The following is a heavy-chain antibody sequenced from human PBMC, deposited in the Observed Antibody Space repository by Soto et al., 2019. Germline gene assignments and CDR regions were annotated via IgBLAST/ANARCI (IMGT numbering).Heavy chain of an antibody. V-gene: IGHV3-48*02. Sequence: GGSLRLSCAASGFTFSSYSMNWVRQAPGKGLEWVSYISSSSSTIYYVDSVKGRFTISRDNAKNSLYLQMNSLRDEDTAVYYCARDALVLGYYDSSGYYETMDVWGQGTTVTVSS. CDR1: GFTFSSYS. CDR2: ISSSSSTI. J-gene: IGHJ6*02. D-gene: IGHD3-22*01. CDR3: ARDALVLGYYDSSGYYETMDV.